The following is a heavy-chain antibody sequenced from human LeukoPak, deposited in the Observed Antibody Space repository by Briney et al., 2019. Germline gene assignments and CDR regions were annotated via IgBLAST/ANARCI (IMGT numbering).Heavy chain of an antibody. CDR1: GYSFTSHY. J-gene: IGHJ4*02. Sequence: GASVKVSCKASGYSFTSHYVHWVRQAPGQGLEWLGLINPSGSSTLYAQKFQGRITMTRDMSTTTDYMELSSLTYDDTAVYYCARDRGDGSGNYWGQGTLVTVSS. CDR2: INPSGSST. CDR3: ARDRGDGSGNY. V-gene: IGHV1-46*01. D-gene: IGHD3-10*01.